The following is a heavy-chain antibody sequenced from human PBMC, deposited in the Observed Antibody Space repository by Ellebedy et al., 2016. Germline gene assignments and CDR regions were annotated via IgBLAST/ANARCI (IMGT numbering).Heavy chain of an antibody. V-gene: IGHV4-4*01. J-gene: IGHJ5*02. CDR1: GGSITSDSW. CDR3: AKRSSGWSRTWFDP. Sequence: GSLRLSCAVSGGSITSDSWWSWVRQAPGKGLEWIGEIYHSGSTSYNPSLKSRVTISVDKSKNQFSLKLSSATAADTAVYFCAKRSSGWSRTWFDPWGQGTLVTVSS. D-gene: IGHD6-19*01. CDR2: IYHSGST.